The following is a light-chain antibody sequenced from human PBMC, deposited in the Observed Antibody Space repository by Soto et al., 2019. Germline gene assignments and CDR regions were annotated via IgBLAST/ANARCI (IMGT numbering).Light chain of an antibody. CDR3: CSYTTSSTLV. CDR1: SIDVGDSDF. CDR2: EVS. J-gene: IGLJ3*02. V-gene: IGLV2-14*01. Sequence: QSVLTQPRSVSGSPGQSVTISCTGTSIDVGDSDFVSWYQQHPGKAPKLMIYEVSNRPSGVSNRFSGSKSGNTASLTISGLQAEDEADYYCCSYTTSSTLVFGGGTKLTVL.